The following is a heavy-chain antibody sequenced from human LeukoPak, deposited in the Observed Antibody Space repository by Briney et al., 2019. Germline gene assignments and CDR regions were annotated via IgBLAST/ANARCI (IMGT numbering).Heavy chain of an antibody. CDR2: IKQDGSEK. CDR1: GFTFSSYW. V-gene: IGHV3-7*01. J-gene: IGHJ4*02. Sequence: GGSLRLSCAASGFTFSSYWMSWVRQAPGRGLEWVANIKQDGSEKYYVDSVKGRFTISRDNAKNSLYLQMNSLRAEDTAVYYCARERGGEFYDYWGQGTLVTVSS. CDR3: ARERGGEFYDY. D-gene: IGHD4-17*01.